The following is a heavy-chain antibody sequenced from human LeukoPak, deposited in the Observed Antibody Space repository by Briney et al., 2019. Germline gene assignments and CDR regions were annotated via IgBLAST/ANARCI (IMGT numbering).Heavy chain of an antibody. D-gene: IGHD6-6*01. CDR3: ARDPPDIAARPTATL. CDR1: GYTFTGNY. J-gene: IGHJ4*02. CDR2: INPNSGGT. Sequence: GASVKVSCKASGYTFTGNYMHWVRQAPGQGLEWMGWINPNSGGTNYAQKFQGRVTMTRDTSISTAYMELSRLRSDDTAVYYCARDPPDIAARPTATLWGQGTLVTVSS. V-gene: IGHV1-2*02.